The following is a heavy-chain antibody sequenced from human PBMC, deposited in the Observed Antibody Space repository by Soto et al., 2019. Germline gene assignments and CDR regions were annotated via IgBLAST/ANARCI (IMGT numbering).Heavy chain of an antibody. CDR1: GYTFTSYG. J-gene: IGHJ4*02. D-gene: IGHD3-9*01. V-gene: IGHV1-18*01. CDR3: ARVYMLTGYYSDPPDY. CDR2: ISAYNGNT. Sequence: ASVKVSCKTSGYTFTSYGISWVRQAPGQGLEWMGWISAYNGNTNYAQKLQGRVTMTTDTSTSTAYMELKSLRSDDTAVYYCARVYMLTGYYSDPPDYWGQGQLVSAFS.